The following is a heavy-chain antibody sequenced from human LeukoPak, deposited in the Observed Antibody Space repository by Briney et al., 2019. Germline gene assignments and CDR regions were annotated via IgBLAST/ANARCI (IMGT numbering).Heavy chain of an antibody. CDR2: ISGSGGST. Sequence: GGSLRLSCAASGFTFSSYAMSWVRQAPGKGLEWVSAISGSGGSTYYADSVKGHFTVSRDNSKNTLFLQMNSLRAEDTAVYYCAKDSTDYGDFDSWGQGTLVTVS. J-gene: IGHJ4*02. CDR1: GFTFSSYA. CDR3: AKDSTDYGDFDS. D-gene: IGHD4-17*01. V-gene: IGHV3-23*01.